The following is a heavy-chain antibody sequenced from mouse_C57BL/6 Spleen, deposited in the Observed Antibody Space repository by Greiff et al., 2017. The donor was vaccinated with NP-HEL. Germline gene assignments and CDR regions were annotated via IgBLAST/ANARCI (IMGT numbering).Heavy chain of an antibody. CDR1: GFNIKDYY. CDR2: IDPEDGDT. Sequence: VQLQQSGAELVRPGASVKLSCTASGFNIKDYYMHWVKQRPEQGLEWIGRIDPEDGDTEYAPKFQGKATMTADTSSNTAYLQLSSLTSEDTAVYYCTTHYGNYVWVAYWGQGTLVTVSA. J-gene: IGHJ3*01. D-gene: IGHD2-1*01. V-gene: IGHV14-1*01. CDR3: TTHYGNYVWVAY.